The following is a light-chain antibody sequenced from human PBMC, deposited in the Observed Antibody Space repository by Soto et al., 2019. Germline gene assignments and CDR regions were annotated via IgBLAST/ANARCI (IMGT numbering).Light chain of an antibody. J-gene: IGKJ4*01. V-gene: IGKV3-15*01. CDR2: GAF. Sequence: EIVMTQSPATLSVSPGERATLSCRASQSVSYNLAWYQQKPGQGPRLLIYGAFTRATGIPARFSGSGSGTEFTLTLSSLQSEDYGVYYSHQYKIWPPLTFGVYTQVEIK. CDR1: QSVSYN. CDR3: HQYKIWPPLT.